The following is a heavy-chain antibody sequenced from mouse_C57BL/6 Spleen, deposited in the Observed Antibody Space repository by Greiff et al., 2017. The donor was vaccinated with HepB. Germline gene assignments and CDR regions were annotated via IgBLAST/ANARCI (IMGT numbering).Heavy chain of an antibody. CDR3: ERDDRSGDGAMDY. V-gene: IGHV1-11*01. CDR1: GYTFTDYI. CDR2: IYPVSGET. Sequence: VQLQQSGAELASPGASVTLSCKASGYTFTDYIMNWVKKRPGQGLEWIGRIYPVSGETNYNQKFMGKATFSVDRSSSTVYMVLNSLTSEDSAVYYCERDDRSGDGAMDYWGQGTSVTVSS. D-gene: IGHD3-2*02. J-gene: IGHJ4*01.